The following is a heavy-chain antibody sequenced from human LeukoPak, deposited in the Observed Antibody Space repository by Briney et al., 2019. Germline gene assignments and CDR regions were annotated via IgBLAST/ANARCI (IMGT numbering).Heavy chain of an antibody. CDR3: ARDRNHYYFDY. V-gene: IGHV3-33*08. CDR1: GFPFSSYW. Sequence: GGSLRLSCVASGFPFSSYWMTWVRQAPGKGLEWVAVIWYDGSNKYYADSVKGRFTISRDNSKNTLYLQMNSLRAEDTAVYYCARDRNHYYFDYWGQGTLVTVSS. D-gene: IGHD1-14*01. CDR2: IWYDGSNK. J-gene: IGHJ4*02.